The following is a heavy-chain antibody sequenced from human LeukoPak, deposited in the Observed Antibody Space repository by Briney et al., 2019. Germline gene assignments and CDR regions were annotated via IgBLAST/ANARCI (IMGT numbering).Heavy chain of an antibody. CDR1: GYSFTSYW. CDR3: ARLGDPWQQLVLKPFDY. D-gene: IGHD6-13*01. CDR2: IYPGDSDT. Sequence: GESLKISCKGSGYSFTSYWIGWVRQMPGKGLEWMGIIYPGDSDTRYSPSFQGQVTISADKSISTAYLQWSSLKASDTAMYYCARLGDPWQQLVLKPFDYWGQGTLVTVSS. J-gene: IGHJ4*02. V-gene: IGHV5-51*01.